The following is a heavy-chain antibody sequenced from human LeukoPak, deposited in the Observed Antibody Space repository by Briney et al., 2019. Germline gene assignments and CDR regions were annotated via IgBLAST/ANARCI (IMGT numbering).Heavy chain of an antibody. CDR3: AREGLGHGYYYYMDV. CDR1: GGTFSSYA. J-gene: IGHJ6*03. CDR2: INPSGGST. D-gene: IGHD3-22*01. Sequence: ASVKVSCKASGGTFSSYAISWVRQAPGQGLEWMGIINPSGGSTSYAQKFQGRVTMTRDTSTSTVYMELSSLRSEDTAVYYCAREGLGHGYYYYMDVWGRGTTVTVSS. V-gene: IGHV1-46*03.